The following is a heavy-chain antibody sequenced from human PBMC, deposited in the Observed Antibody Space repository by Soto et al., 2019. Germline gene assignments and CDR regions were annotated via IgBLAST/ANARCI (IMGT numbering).Heavy chain of an antibody. CDR3: PRVFLPGPTGYYSYSSGMDV. CDR2: TYYRSKWYN. Sequence: PSQTLSLTCAISGDSVSSNSAAWNWIRQSPSRGLEWLGRTYYRSKWYNDYAVSVKSRITINPDTSKNQFSLQLNSVTPEDTAVYYCPRVFLPGPTGYYSYSSGMDVWAQGTTVTFSS. D-gene: IGHD1-7*01. J-gene: IGHJ6*02. V-gene: IGHV6-1*01. CDR1: GDSVSSNSAA.